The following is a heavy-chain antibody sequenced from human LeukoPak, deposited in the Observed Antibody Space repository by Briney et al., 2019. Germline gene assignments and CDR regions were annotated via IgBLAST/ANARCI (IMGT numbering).Heavy chain of an antibody. CDR1: GFIFSNYA. CDR3: AKDLFLFFGDT. V-gene: IGHV3-30*14. D-gene: IGHD3/OR15-3a*01. J-gene: IGHJ5*02. CDR2: ISYDGSNK. Sequence: GGSLRLSCAASGFIFSNYAMHWVRQAPGKGLEWLIFISYDGSNKYYADSVKGRFTISRDNSQQTIYLQMNSLRADDTAVYYCAKDLFLFFGDTRGQGTLVTVSS.